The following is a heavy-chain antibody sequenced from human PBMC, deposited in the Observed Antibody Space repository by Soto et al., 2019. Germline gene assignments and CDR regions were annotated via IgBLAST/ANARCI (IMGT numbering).Heavy chain of an antibody. Sequence: QVQLQQSGPGLVKPSQTLSLTCAISGDSVSSNSAAWNWIRQSPSRVLEWLGRTYYSSKWHNDYAVSVKSRIAINPDTSKNQFSLPLNSVTPEDTAVYCCAREGPDSSGYPLFDYWGQGTLVTVSS. V-gene: IGHV6-1*01. J-gene: IGHJ4*02. CDR2: TYYSSKWHN. CDR1: GDSVSSNSAA. CDR3: AREGPDSSGYPLFDY. D-gene: IGHD3-22*01.